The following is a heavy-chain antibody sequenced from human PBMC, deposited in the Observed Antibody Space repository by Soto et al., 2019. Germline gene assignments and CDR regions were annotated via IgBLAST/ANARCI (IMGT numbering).Heavy chain of an antibody. D-gene: IGHD2-2*01. J-gene: IGHJ4*02. CDR2: ISGSGVST. V-gene: IGHV3-23*01. Sequence: GGSLRLSCAAFGFPFSSYSMSWVRPAPGKGLEWVSAISGSGVSTYYADSVKGRFTISRDNSKNTLYLQMNSLRAEDTAVYYCAKDRVVAAVPYYFDYWGQGTQVTVSS. CDR1: GFPFSSYS. CDR3: AKDRVVAAVPYYFDY.